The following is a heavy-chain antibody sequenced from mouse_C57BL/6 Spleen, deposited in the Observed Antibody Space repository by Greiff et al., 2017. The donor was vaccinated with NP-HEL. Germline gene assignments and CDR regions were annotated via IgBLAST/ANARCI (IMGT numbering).Heavy chain of an antibody. D-gene: IGHD2-5*01. CDR2: IDPANGYT. J-gene: IGHJ2*01. CDR3: ARVDYSSVYYLDY. V-gene: IGHV14-3*01. Sequence: EVQLQQSVAELVRPGASVKLSCTASGFNIKNTYMHWVKQRPEQGLEWIGRIDPANGYTNYAPKFQGKATITADTSSNTAYMQLSSLTSEDTAIYYCARVDYSSVYYLDYWGQGTTLTVSS. CDR1: GFNIKNTY.